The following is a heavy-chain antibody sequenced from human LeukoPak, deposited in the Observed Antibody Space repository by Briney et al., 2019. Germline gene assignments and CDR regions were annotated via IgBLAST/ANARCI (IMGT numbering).Heavy chain of an antibody. J-gene: IGHJ6*02. D-gene: IGHD5/OR15-5a*01. CDR3: AKEGSPMVSTTMDV. Sequence: PGGSLGLSCEASGFIFNNYWMSWVRQTPGEGLEWVAVISYEGSAKYYADSGKGRFTISRDNSKNTLDLQMNSLRVEDTAVYYCAKEGSPMVSTTMDVWGQGTTVTVSS. CDR1: GFIFNNYW. V-gene: IGHV3-30*18. CDR2: ISYEGSAK.